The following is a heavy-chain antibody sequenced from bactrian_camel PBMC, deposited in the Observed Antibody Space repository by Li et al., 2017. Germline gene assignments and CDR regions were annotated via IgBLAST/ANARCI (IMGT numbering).Heavy chain of an antibody. CDR2: IYTGGGST. D-gene: IGHD1*01. CDR1: GHTYNFDY. Sequence: VQLVESGGGSVQAGGSLRLSCAASGHTYNFDYITWFRQAPGKEREGVAVIYTGGGSTYYADSVKGRFTISQDNARNTVYLQMNSLKPEDTAMYYCAAGFGRYCSVDYLLRRANFWGQGTQVTVS. J-gene: IGHJ4*01. V-gene: IGHV3S40*01. CDR3: AAGFGRYCSVDYLLRRANF.